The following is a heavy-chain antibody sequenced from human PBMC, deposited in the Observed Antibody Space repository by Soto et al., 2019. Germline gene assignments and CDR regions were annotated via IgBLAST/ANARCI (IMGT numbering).Heavy chain of an antibody. V-gene: IGHV1-18*01. CDR2: ISAYNGNT. J-gene: IGHJ4*02. Sequence: GASVKVSCKASGYTFTSYGISWVRQAPGQGLEWMGWISAYNGNTNYAQKLQGRVAMTTDTSTSTAYMELRSLRSDDTAVYYCARVRKVITFGGVIAPPADLDYWGQGTLVTVSS. CDR3: ARVRKVITFGGVIAPPADLDY. CDR1: GYTFTSYG. D-gene: IGHD3-16*02.